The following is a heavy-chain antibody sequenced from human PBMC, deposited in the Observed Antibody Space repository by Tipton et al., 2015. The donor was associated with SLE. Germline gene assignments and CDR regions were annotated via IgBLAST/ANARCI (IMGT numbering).Heavy chain of an antibody. Sequence: TLSLTCAVYGGSFSEYDWSWIRQPPGKGLEWIGEIDHSGRTSYNPSLQSRLTMSVDMSKNQFSLKLSSVTAADTAVYYCAEVGYDFWSGYTNAFDIWGQGTMVTVSS. V-gene: IGHV4-34*10. D-gene: IGHD3-3*01. CDR2: IDHSGRT. CDR3: AEVGYDFWSGYTNAFDI. J-gene: IGHJ3*02. CDR1: GGSFSEYD.